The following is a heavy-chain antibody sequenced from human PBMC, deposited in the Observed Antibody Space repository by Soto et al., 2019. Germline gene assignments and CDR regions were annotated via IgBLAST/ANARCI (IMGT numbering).Heavy chain of an antibody. CDR2: INPNSGGS. D-gene: IGHD2-21*01. CDR3: ARDRSLAYCGGGCYSLFDS. Sequence: VKVSCKTSGYMFTGFYIHWVRQAPGQGLEWMGWINPNSGGSNYSQNFQGRVTMTRDTSISTVYLELRRLRSDDTAVYYCARDRSLAYCGGGCYSLFDSWGQGTLVTVSS. V-gene: IGHV1-2*02. J-gene: IGHJ4*02. CDR1: GYMFTGFY.